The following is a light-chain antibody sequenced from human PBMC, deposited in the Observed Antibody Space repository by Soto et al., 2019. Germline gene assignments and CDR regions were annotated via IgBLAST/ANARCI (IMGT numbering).Light chain of an antibody. Sequence: QSALTQPASVSGSPGQSITISCTGTSSDVGDYKYVSWYQQHPDKAPKLIIFVNSNRPSGVSNRFSGSKSGNTASLTISGLQAEDEADYYCSSYTSSDTPYVFGTGTKVNVL. J-gene: IGLJ1*01. CDR3: SSYTSSDTPYV. V-gene: IGLV2-14*01. CDR1: SSDVGDYKY. CDR2: VNS.